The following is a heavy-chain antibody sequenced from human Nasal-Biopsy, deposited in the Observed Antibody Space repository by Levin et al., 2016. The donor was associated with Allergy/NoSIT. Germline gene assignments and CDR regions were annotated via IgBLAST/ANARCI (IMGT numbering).Heavy chain of an antibody. J-gene: IGHJ4*02. D-gene: IGHD3/OR15-3a*01. Sequence: SVKVSCKASGFTSKAAVHWLRQARGQRPEWIGWIVLGSGNANYDDKFQDRVTIDRDKSTDTVYLEVRSLRSEDTAMYYCAAAPEYDFGTDYSVDYWGQGTLVTVSS. CDR2: IVLGSGNA. CDR3: AAAPEYDFGTDYSVDY. CDR1: GFTSKAA. V-gene: IGHV1-58*01.